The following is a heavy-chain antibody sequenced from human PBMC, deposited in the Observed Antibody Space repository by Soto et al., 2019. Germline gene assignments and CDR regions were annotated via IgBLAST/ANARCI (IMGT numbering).Heavy chain of an antibody. CDR1: GGSISSSSYY. CDR2: IYYSGST. CDR3: ARETYRGFYFDY. D-gene: IGHD4-4*01. V-gene: IGHV4-39*02. Sequence: PSETLSLTCTVSGGSISSSSYYWGWIRQPPGKGLEWIGSIYYSGSTYYNPSLKSRVTISVDTSKNQFSLKLSSVTAADTAVYYCARETYRGFYFDYWGQGTLVTVSS. J-gene: IGHJ4*02.